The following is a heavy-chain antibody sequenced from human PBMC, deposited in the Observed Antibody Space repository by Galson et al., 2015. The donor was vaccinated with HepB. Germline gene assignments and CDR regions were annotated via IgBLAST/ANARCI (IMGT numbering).Heavy chain of an antibody. CDR1: GFTFDDYA. V-gene: IGHV3-9*01. J-gene: IGHJ4*02. CDR3: AKAKDGWSSGWLSPPDY. Sequence: SLRLSCAASGFTFDDYAMHWVRQAPGKGLEWVSGISWNSGSIGYADSVKGRFTISRDNAKNSLYLQMNSLRAEDTALYYCAKAKDGWSSGWLSPPDYWGQGTLVTVSS. D-gene: IGHD6-19*01. CDR2: ISWNSGSI.